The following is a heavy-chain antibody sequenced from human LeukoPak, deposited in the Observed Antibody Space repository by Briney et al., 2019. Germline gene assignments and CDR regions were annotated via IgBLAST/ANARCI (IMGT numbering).Heavy chain of an antibody. D-gene: IGHD6-19*01. Sequence: GAAVKVTCKASGYTFTSYGIRWVRQAPGQGLEWVGWIRAYNGNRKYEQELQCRVTMTTDTSTSTAHIELRSLRSDHPAVYYYAREQWLVPFDYWGQGTLVTVSS. CDR2: IRAYNGNR. J-gene: IGHJ4*02. V-gene: IGHV1-18*01. CDR3: AREQWLVPFDY. CDR1: GYTFTSYG.